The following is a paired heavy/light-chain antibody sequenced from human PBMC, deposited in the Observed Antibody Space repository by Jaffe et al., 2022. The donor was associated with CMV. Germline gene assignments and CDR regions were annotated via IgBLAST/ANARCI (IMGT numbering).Heavy chain of an antibody. D-gene: IGHD6-19*01. V-gene: IGHV3-11*06. CDR2: ISSSSSYT. CDR3: ARGPVYSSGWYEGPARAIDYFDY. CDR1: GFTFSDYY. Sequence: QVQLVESGGGLVKPGGSLRLSCAASGFTFSDYYMSWIRQAPGKGLEWVSYISSSSSYTNYADSVKGRFTISRDNAKNSLYLQMNSLRAEDTAVYYCARGPVYSSGWYEGPARAIDYFDYWGQGTLVTVSS. J-gene: IGHJ4*02.
Light chain of an antibody. V-gene: IGLV3-21*04. Sequence: SYVLTQPPSVSVAPGKTARITCGGNNIGSKSVHWYQQKPGQAPVLVIYYDSDRPSGIPERFSGSNSGNTATLTISRVEAGDEADYYCQVWDSSSDLVVFGGGTKLTVL. CDR1: NIGSKS. J-gene: IGLJ2*01. CDR2: YDS. CDR3: QVWDSSSDLVV.